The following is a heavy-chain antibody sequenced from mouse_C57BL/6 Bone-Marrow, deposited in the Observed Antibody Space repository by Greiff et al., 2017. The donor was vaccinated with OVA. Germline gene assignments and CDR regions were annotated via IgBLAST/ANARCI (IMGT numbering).Heavy chain of an antibody. CDR1: GYTFTSYW. V-gene: IGHV1-69*01. J-gene: IGHJ4*01. D-gene: IGHD1-1*01. CDR3: ARGSPTVVAD. Sequence: QVQLQQPGAELVMPGASVKLSCKASGYTFTSYWMHWVKQRPGQGLEWIGEIDPSDSYTNYNQKFKGKSTLTVDKSSSTAYMQLSSLTSEDSAVYYCARGSPTVVADWGQGTSVTVSS. CDR2: IDPSDSYT.